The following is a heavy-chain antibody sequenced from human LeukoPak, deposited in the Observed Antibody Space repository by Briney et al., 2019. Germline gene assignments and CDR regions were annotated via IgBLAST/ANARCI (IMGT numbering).Heavy chain of an antibody. J-gene: IGHJ4*02. CDR2: IYPGDSDT. CDR3: ARFLMATPYYFDY. Sequence: GESLKISCKGSGYSFTSYWIGWVRQLPGKGLEWMGIIYPGDSDTRYSPSFQGQVTISADKSISTAYLQWSSLKASDTAMYYCARFLMATPYYFDYWGQGTLVTVSS. V-gene: IGHV5-51*01. CDR1: GYSFTSYW. D-gene: IGHD5-24*01.